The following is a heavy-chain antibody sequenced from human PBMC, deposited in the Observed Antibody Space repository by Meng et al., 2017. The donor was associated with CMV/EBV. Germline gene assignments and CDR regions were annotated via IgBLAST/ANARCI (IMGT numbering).Heavy chain of an antibody. Sequence: GGSLRPSCAASGFTFSSYSMNWVRQAPGKGLEWVSSISSSSSYIYYADSVKGRFTISRDNAKNSLYLQMNSLRAEDTAVYYCAREAGDYGMDVWGQGTTVTVSS. V-gene: IGHV3-21*01. J-gene: IGHJ6*02. CDR2: ISSSSSYI. CDR1: GFTFSSYS. CDR3: AREAGDYGMDV. D-gene: IGHD3-10*01.